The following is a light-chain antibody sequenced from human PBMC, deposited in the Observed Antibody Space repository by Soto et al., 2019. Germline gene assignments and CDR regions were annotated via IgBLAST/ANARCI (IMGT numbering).Light chain of an antibody. Sequence: DIPMTQSPSSLSASVGDRVTITCRASQSISSYLNWYQQKPGKAPKLLIYAASSLQSGVPSRFSASGSGTDFTLTISSLQPEDFATYYCQQSYSTPRTFGQGTKVEIK. CDR2: AAS. V-gene: IGKV1-39*01. CDR1: QSISSY. J-gene: IGKJ1*01. CDR3: QQSYSTPRT.